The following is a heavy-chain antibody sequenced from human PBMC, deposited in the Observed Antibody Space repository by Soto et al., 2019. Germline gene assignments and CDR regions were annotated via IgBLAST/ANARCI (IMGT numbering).Heavy chain of an antibody. J-gene: IGHJ4*02. CDR3: ARAPTYYYGSGNVH. Sequence: SETLSLTCTVSGDSISGYYWSWIRQPPGKGLEWIGEINHSGSTNYNPSLKSRVTISVDTSKNQFSLKLSSVTAADTAVYYCARAPTYYYGSGNVHWGQGTLVTVS. CDR1: GDSISGYY. V-gene: IGHV4-34*01. CDR2: INHSGST. D-gene: IGHD3-10*01.